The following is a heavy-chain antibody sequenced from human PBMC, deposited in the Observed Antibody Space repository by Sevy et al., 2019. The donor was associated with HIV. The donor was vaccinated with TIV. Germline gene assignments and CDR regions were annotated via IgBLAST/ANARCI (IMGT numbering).Heavy chain of an antibody. J-gene: IGHJ4*02. CDR3: ISREGTIFGVVTRDY. CDR1: GFTFGDYV. Sequence: GGSLRLSCTGSGFTFGDYVLSWVRQAPGKGLEWVGFIRSKAYGWTTKYAASVKGRFTISRDDSKSIAYLQMNSLKTEDTAVYYCISREGTIFGVVTRDYWGQGTLVTVSS. D-gene: IGHD3-3*01. CDR2: IRSKAYGWTT. V-gene: IGHV3-49*04.